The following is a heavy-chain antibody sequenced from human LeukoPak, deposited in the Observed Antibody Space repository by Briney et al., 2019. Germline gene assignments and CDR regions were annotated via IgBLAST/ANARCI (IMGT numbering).Heavy chain of an antibody. CDR3: AKDSPSYCGGDCYSDL. CDR1: GFTFSSYG. CDR2: ISYDGSNK. Sequence: GRSLRLSCAASGFTFSSYGMHWVRQAPGKGLEWVAVISYDGSNKYYADSVKGRFTISRDNSKNTLYLQMNSLRAEDTAVYYCAKDSPSYCGGDCYSDLWGQGTLVTVSS. V-gene: IGHV3-30*18. D-gene: IGHD2-21*02. J-gene: IGHJ4*02.